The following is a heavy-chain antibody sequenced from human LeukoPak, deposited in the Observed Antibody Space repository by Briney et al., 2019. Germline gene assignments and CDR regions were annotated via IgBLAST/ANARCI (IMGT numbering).Heavy chain of an antibody. CDR1: GFTFSSYV. J-gene: IGHJ4*02. V-gene: IGHV3-23*01. Sequence: GGSLRLSCAASGFTFSSYVMSWVRQAPGKGLEWVSAISDSGGSTYYADSMKGRFTISRDNSENTLYLQMNSLRAEDTAVYYCAKHDRSGYYYFDYWGQGTLVTVSS. CDR2: ISDSGGST. CDR3: AKHDRSGYYYFDY. D-gene: IGHD3-22*01.